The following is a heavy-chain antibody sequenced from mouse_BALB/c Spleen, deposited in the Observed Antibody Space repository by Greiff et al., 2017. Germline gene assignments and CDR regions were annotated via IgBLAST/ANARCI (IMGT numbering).Heavy chain of an antibody. D-gene: IGHD2-4*01. Sequence: EVQLVESGPELVKPGASVKISCKASGYTFTDYNMHWVKQSHGKSLEWIGYIYPYNGGTGYNQKFKSKATLTVDNSSSTAYMELRSLTSEDSAVYYCAREITTAGLFAYWGQGTLVTVSA. CDR1: GYTFTDYN. J-gene: IGHJ3*01. V-gene: IGHV1S29*02. CDR3: AREITTAGLFAY. CDR2: IYPYNGGT.